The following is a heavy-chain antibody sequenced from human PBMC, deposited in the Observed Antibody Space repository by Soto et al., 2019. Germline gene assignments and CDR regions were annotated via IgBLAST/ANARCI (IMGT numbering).Heavy chain of an antibody. CDR2: ISYDGSNK. V-gene: IGHV3-30-3*01. CDR3: ARDIRAIFGVVIARDYYGMDV. D-gene: IGHD3-3*01. J-gene: IGHJ6*02. Sequence: PGGSLRRSCSASGFTFSSYAMHWVRQAPGKGLEWVAVISYDGSNKYYADSVKGRFTISRDNSKNTLYLQMNSLRAEDTAVYYCARDIRAIFGVVIARDYYGMDVWGQGTTVTVSS. CDR1: GFTFSSYA.